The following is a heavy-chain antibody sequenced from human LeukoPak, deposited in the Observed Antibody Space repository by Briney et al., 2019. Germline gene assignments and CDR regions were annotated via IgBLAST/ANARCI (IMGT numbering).Heavy chain of an antibody. CDR2: ISGRGANT. V-gene: IGHV3-23*01. J-gene: IGHJ6*03. CDR3: ARRGPAVLDYYYMDV. D-gene: IGHD1-14*01. CDR1: GFTFSSYG. Sequence: GGTLRLSCAASGFTFSSYGMSWVRQAPGTGLKWVSAISGRGANTYYADSVKGRFTISRDNSKNTLYLQMNSLRAEDTAVYYCARRGPAVLDYYYMDVWGKGTTVTISS.